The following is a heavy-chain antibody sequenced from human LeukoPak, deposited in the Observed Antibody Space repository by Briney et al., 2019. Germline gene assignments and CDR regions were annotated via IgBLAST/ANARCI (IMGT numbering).Heavy chain of an antibody. CDR1: GFTFSDYW. J-gene: IGHJ4*02. V-gene: IGHV3-7*01. CDR3: ARWLELMRNFDW. D-gene: IGHD5-24*01. Sequence: GGSLRLSCVGSGFTFSDYWMSWVRQAPGKGLEWVANTKQDGSEKDYVDALKGRFTISRDNAKNSLYLQMNSLRAEDTAVYYCARWLELMRNFDWWGQGTLVTVSS. CDR2: TKQDGSEK.